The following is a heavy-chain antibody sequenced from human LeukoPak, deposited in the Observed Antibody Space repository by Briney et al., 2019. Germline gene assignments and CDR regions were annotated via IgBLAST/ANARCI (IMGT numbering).Heavy chain of an antibody. CDR1: GGSISSYY. D-gene: IGHD1-14*01. CDR2: IYYSGST. Sequence: SDTLSLTCTVSGGSISSYYWSWIRQPPGKGLEWIGYIYYSGSTNYNPSLKSRVTISVDTSKNQFSLKLSSVTAADTAVYYCARGMTAFDPWGQGTLVTVSS. J-gene: IGHJ5*02. CDR3: ARGMTAFDP. V-gene: IGHV4-59*07.